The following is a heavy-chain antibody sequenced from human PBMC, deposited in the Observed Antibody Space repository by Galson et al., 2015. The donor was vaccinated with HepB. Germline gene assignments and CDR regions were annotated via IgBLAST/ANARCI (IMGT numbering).Heavy chain of an antibody. CDR3: AREVGHA. CDR1: GFTFSSQW. CDR2: IKRDGSEK. V-gene: IGHV3-7*01. Sequence: SLRLSCADSGFTFSSQWMSWVRQAPGKGLEWVANIKRDGSEKYYVDSVRGRVIISRDNAKNSVYLKMNSLGVDDTAAYYCAREVGHAWGQGTLVTVSS. J-gene: IGHJ5*02.